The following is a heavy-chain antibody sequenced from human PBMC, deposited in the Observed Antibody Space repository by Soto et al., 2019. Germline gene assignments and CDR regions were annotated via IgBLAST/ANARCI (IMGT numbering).Heavy chain of an antibody. CDR3: AKDTSSYVSGDYDY. D-gene: IGHD2-2*01. CDR1: GFTFSSYA. CDR2: ISGSGGST. J-gene: IGHJ4*02. V-gene: IGHV3-23*01. Sequence: GGSLRLSCAASGFTFSSYAMSWVRQAPGKGLEWVSAISGSGGSTYYADSVKCRFSISRDKSKNTLSLQMNSLRAEDTAVYYCAKDTSSYVSGDYDYWGQGTLVTVSS.